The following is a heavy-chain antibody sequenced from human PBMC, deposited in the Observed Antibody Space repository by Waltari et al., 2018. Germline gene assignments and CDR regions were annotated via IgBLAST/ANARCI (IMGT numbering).Heavy chain of an antibody. CDR3: TRQEGDY. V-gene: IGHV3-73*01. J-gene: IGHJ4*02. CDR1: GFTFSASA. CDR2: IRSKANSYAT. Sequence: EVQLVESGGGLVQPGGSLRLSCAASGFTFSASAMPWVRQASGKGLEWVGRIRSKANSYATAYAASVKGRFTISRDDSKNTAYLQMNSLKTEDTAVYYCTRQEGDYWGQGTLVTVSS.